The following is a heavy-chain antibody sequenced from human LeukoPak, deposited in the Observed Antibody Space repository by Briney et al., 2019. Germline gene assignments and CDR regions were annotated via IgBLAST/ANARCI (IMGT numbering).Heavy chain of an antibody. CDR3: AKSRGSGLFDY. J-gene: IGHJ4*02. D-gene: IGHD3-10*01. CDR2: ISTSSIYI. Sequence: GGSLRLSCAASGFTFSSYSMNWVRQAPGKGLEWVSSISTSSIYIYYADSVKGRFTISRDNAKKSVHLQMNSLRAEDTAVYYCAKSRGSGLFDYWGQGTLITVAS. V-gene: IGHV3-21*04. CDR1: GFTFSSYS.